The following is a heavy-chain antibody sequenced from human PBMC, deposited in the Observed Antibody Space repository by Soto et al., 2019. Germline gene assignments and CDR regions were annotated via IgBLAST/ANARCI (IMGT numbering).Heavy chain of an antibody. D-gene: IGHD2-8*01. CDR2: VHPSGTT. CDR3: ARGVSYRWVY. Sequence: ETLPLPCTVSGGSVHPGNWWSWVRQTPGKGLEWIVEVHPSGTTNYIQSLTSRLTMSVDKSGKQVSLELTSVADADTDVYYCARGVSYRWVYWGQGTPVTVSS. CDR1: GGSVHPGNW. J-gene: IGHJ4*02. V-gene: IGHV4-4*02.